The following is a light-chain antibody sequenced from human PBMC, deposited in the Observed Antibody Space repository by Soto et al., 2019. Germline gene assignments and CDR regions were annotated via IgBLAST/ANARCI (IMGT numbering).Light chain of an antibody. J-gene: IGKJ1*01. CDR2: GAS. CDR1: QSVTGSY. CDR3: QQYGSSPPT. V-gene: IGKV3-20*01. Sequence: EIGLTQSPGTLSLSPGEGATLSCRASQSVTGSYLAWYQQKPGQAPRLLIYGASTRATGIPDRFSGSGSGTDFTLTISRPEPEDFAVYCCQQYGSSPPTFGQGTKV.